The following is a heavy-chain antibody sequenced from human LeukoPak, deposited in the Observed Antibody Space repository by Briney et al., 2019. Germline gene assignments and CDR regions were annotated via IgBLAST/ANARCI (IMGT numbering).Heavy chain of an antibody. J-gene: IGHJ4*02. Sequence: GGSLRLSCAASGFTFDDYAMHWVRQAPGKGLEWVSGISWNSGSIGYADSVKGRFTISRDNAKNSLYLQMNSLRAEDTALYYCAKAGWVYYDSSGFDYWGQGTLVTVSS. CDR3: AKAGWVYYDSSGFDY. CDR2: ISWNSGSI. D-gene: IGHD3-22*01. V-gene: IGHV3-9*01. CDR1: GFTFDDYA.